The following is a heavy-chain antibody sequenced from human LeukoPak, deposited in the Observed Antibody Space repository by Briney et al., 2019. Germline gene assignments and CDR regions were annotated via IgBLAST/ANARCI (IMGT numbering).Heavy chain of an antibody. J-gene: IGHJ6*03. Sequence: GASVKVSCKASGGTFSSYAISWVRQAPGQGLEWMGGIIPIFGTANYAQKFQGRVTITTDESTSTAYMELSSLRSEDTAVYYCARIGGYSYGYDYYYMDVWGKGTTVTVSS. D-gene: IGHD5-18*01. CDR2: IIPIFGTA. V-gene: IGHV1-69*05. CDR3: ARIGGYSYGYDYYYMDV. CDR1: GGTFSSYA.